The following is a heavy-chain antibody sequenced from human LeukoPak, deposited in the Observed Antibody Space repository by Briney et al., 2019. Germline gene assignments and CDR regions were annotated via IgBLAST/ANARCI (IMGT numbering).Heavy chain of an antibody. CDR2: MNPNSGNT. D-gene: IGHD4-23*01. V-gene: IGHV1-8*01. CDR3: ARGSRNSAAFDI. J-gene: IGHJ3*02. CDR1: GYTFTSYD. Sequence: GASVKVSCKASGYTFTSYDINWVRQATGQGLEWMGWMNPNSGNTGYAQKFQGRVTMTRNTSISTAYMELSSLRPEDTAVYYCARGSRNSAAFDIWGQGTMVTVSS.